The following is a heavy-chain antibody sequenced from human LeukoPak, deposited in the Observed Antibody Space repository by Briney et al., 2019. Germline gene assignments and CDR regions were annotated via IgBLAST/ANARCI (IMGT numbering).Heavy chain of an antibody. CDR1: GYTFTGYY. CDR2: INPNSGGT. J-gene: IGHJ4*02. Sequence: ASVKVSCKASGYTFTGYYMHWVRQAPGQGLEWMGWINPNSGGTNYAQKFQGRVTMTRDTFISTAYMELSRLRSDDTAVYYCARGAKGDYYELHYFDYWGQGTLVTVSS. CDR3: ARGAKGDYYELHYFDY. D-gene: IGHD3-22*01. V-gene: IGHV1-2*02.